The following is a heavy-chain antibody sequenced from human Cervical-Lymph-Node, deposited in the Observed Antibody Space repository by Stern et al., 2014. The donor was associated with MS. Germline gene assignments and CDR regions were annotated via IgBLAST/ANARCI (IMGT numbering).Heavy chain of an antibody. V-gene: IGHV3-11*01. CDR1: GFIFSDSY. J-gene: IGHJ4*02. Sequence: QVQLVQSGGGLVKPGESLRLSCAASGFIFSDSYMNWIRQAPGKGLEWVSFIGSSVTTIHYADSVKGRFTISRDNAKNSLYLQMNSLRAEDTAVYYCARGTSSGDPIGDSWGQGTLVTVSS. CDR2: IGSSVTTI. CDR3: ARGTSSGDPIGDS. D-gene: IGHD4-17*01.